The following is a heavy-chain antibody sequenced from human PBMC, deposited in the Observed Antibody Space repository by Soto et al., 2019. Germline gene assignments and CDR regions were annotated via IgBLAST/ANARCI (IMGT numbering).Heavy chain of an antibody. V-gene: IGHV3-30*02. Sequence: QVQLVESGGGVVQPGASLRLSCAASGFTFSDYGMHWVRQAPGKGLQWVALIWYDGSEKRYAESVKGRFTVSRDNAKNTVYLQMNGLGLEDTAVYYCAKERFQ. J-gene: IGHJ1*01. CDR3: AKERFQ. CDR1: GFTFSDYG. CDR2: IWYDGSEK.